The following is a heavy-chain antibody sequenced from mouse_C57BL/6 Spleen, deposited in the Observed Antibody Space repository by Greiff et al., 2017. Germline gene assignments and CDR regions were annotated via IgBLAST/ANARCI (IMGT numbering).Heavy chain of an antibody. CDR3: ARYELDYGRRLYYFGY. CDR2: ISSGSSYT. CDR1: GFTFSSYG. V-gene: IGHV5-6*01. D-gene: IGHD1-1*01. J-gene: IGHJ2*01. Sequence: EVKLMESGGDLVKPGGSLKLSCAASGFTFSSYGMSWVRQTPDKRLEWVATISSGSSYTYYPDSVKGRLTISRDNAKNTLYLKMSSLQSEDTAMYYCARYELDYGRRLYYFGYWGQGTTLTVSS.